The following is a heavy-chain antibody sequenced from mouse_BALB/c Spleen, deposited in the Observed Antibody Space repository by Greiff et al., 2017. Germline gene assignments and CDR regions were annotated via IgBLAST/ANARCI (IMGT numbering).Heavy chain of an antibody. J-gene: IGHJ2*01. CDR2: IWSGGST. V-gene: IGHV2-2*02. D-gene: IGHD2-14*01. Sequence: VQRVESGPGLVQPSQSLSITCTVSGFSLTSYGVHWVRQSPGKGLEWLGVIWSGGSTDYNAAFISRLSISKDNSKSQVFFKMNSLQANDTAIYYCARNYYRYDGFDYWGQGTTLTVSS. CDR3: ARNYYRYDGFDY. CDR1: GFSLTSYG.